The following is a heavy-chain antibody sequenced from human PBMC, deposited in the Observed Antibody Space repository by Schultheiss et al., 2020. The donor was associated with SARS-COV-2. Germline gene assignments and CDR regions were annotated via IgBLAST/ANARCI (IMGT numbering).Heavy chain of an antibody. V-gene: IGHV3-53*04. CDR1: GFTVSSNY. CDR3: ARGGRFLEWLSGGDYFDY. Sequence: GGSLRLSCAASGFTVSSNYMSWVRQAPGKGLEWVSVIYSGGSTYYADSVKGRFTISRHNSKNTLYLQMNSLRAEDTAVYYCARGGRFLEWLSGGDYFDYWGQGTLVTVSS. J-gene: IGHJ4*02. D-gene: IGHD3-3*01. CDR2: IYSGGST.